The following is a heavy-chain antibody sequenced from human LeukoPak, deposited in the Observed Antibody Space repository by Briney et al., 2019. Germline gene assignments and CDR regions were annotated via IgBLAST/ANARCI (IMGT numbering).Heavy chain of an antibody. CDR3: ARHGSYYFWFDP. CDR2: IFNSGTT. Sequence: SETLSFTCTVSGGSISSSTYFWGWIRQPPGKGLEWIGSIFNSGTTYYNPSLKSRVTISVDTSKNQFSLKLNSVTAADTAVYYCARHGSYYFWFDPWGQGTLVTVSS. V-gene: IGHV4-39*01. J-gene: IGHJ5*02. CDR1: GGSISSSTYF. D-gene: IGHD1-26*01.